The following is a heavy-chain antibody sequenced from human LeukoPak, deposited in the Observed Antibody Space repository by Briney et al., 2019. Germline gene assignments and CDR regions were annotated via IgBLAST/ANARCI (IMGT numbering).Heavy chain of an antibody. V-gene: IGHV3-53*01. CDR1: GFTVGSNY. D-gene: IGHD3-10*01. CDR2: VYSDGNT. CDR3: ARSQTYYGSVFLNY. J-gene: IGHJ4*02. Sequence: PGGSLRLSCAASGFTVGSNYMSWVRQAPGKGLEWVSVVYSDGNTYYADSVKGRFTISRDNSKNTLYLQMNSLRAEDTAVYYCARSQTYYGSVFLNYWGQGTPVSVSS.